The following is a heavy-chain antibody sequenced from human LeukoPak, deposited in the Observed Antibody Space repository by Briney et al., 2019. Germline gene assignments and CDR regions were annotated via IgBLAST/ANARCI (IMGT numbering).Heavy chain of an antibody. J-gene: IGHJ4*02. D-gene: IGHD3-9*01. CDR1: GYTFTSCY. CDR3: ARSSRFLTGAY. V-gene: IGHV1-46*01. Sequence: ASVKVSCKASGYTFTSCYMHWVRQAPGQGLEWMGIINPSGGSTSYAQKFQGRVTMTRDTSTSTVYMELSSLRSEDTAVYYCARSSRFLTGAYWGQGTLVTVSS. CDR2: INPSGGST.